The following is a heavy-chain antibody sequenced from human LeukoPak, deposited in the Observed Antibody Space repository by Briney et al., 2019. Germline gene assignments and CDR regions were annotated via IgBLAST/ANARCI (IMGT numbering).Heavy chain of an antibody. CDR3: ARDMVAAAGTADDAFDI. V-gene: IGHV3-30*04. Sequence: TGASLRLSCAASGFTFSSYAMHWVRQAPGKGLEWVAVISYDGSNKYYADSVKGRFTISRDNSKNTLYLQMNSLRAEDTAVYYCARDMVAAAGTADDAFDIWGQGTMVTVSS. CDR2: ISYDGSNK. D-gene: IGHD6-13*01. CDR1: GFTFSSYA. J-gene: IGHJ3*02.